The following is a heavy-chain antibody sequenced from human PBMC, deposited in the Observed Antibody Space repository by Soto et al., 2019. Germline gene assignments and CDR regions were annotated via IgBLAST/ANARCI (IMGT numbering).Heavy chain of an antibody. CDR3: ARLVVVAPVANV. Sequence: SETLSVACSVSVGSINYNSYHWGWIRQPPGQGLEWIGSIFYTGTTFYNPSLESRVTMSVDTSKNSFSLHLTSVTAADTAVYFCARLVVVAPVANVWGQGTLVTVSS. CDR2: IFYTGTT. J-gene: IGHJ4*02. V-gene: IGHV4-39*02. CDR1: VGSINYNSYH. D-gene: IGHD2-2*01.